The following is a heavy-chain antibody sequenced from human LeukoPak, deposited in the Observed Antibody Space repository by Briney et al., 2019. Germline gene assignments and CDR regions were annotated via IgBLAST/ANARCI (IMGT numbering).Heavy chain of an antibody. D-gene: IGHD6-13*01. J-gene: IGHJ6*04. CDR2: ISYDGSSK. CDR3: AKVSAFEAAADPKRGLGAMDV. V-gene: IGHV3-30*18. Sequence: WVLRLSCAASGFTFSSYAMHWVRQAPGKGLEWVTVISYDGSSKYYADSVKGRFTISRDNSKNTLYLQMNSLRVEDTAAYYCAKVSAFEAAADPKRGLGAMDVWGKGTTVTVSS. CDR1: GFTFSSYA.